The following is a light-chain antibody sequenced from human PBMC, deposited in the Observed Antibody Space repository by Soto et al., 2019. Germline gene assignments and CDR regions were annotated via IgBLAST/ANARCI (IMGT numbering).Light chain of an antibody. J-gene: IGKJ4*01. CDR3: QQRSNWPLT. CDR2: YAS. Sequence: EIVLTQSPATLSLSPGERATLSCRASQSISGFLAWYQQKPGQAPRLLIYYASNRATGIPARFSGSGSGTDFPLTISSLEPEDFAVYYCQQRSNWPLTFGGGTKVEIK. V-gene: IGKV3-11*01. CDR1: QSISGF.